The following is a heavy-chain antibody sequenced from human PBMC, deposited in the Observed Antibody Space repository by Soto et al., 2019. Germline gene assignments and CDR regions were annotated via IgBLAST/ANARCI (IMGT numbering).Heavy chain of an antibody. Sequence: QVQLVQSGAEVKKPGSSVKVSCKASGGTFSSYAISWVRQAPGQGLEWMGGIIPIFGTANYAQKFQGRVTITGDKSTGTAYMELSSLRSEGTAGYYCAMSRGQGLVLDGGGYWVQGTLVTVAS. CDR2: IIPIFGTA. J-gene: IGHJ4*02. D-gene: IGHD6-19*01. V-gene: IGHV1-69*06. CDR3: AMSRGQGLVLDGGGY. CDR1: GGTFSSYA.